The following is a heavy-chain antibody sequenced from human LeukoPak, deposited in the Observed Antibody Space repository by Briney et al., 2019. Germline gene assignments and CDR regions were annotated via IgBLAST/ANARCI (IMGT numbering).Heavy chain of an antibody. J-gene: IGHJ4*02. D-gene: IGHD3-3*01. CDR3: AKAIRYYDFWSGYPSDY. Sequence: PGGSLRLSCAASGFTFSSYAMSWVRQAPGKGLEWVSTITYSGGNTYYADSVKGRFTISRDNSKNTLYLQMNSLRAEDTAVYYCAKAIRYYDFWSGYPSDYWGQGTLVTVSS. CDR1: GFTFSSYA. V-gene: IGHV3-23*01. CDR2: ITYSGGNT.